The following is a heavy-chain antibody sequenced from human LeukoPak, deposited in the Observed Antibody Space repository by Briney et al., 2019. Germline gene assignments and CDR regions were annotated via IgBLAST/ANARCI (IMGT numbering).Heavy chain of an antibody. V-gene: IGHV4-61*02. J-gene: IGHJ5*02. CDR3: ARDLVVPPHNWFDP. CDR1: GGSISSGSYY. CDR2: IYTSGST. Sequence: SQTLSLTCTVSGGSISSGSYYWSWIRQPAGKGLEWIGRIYTSGSTNYNPSLKSRVTVSLDTSRNQFSLKLTSVTAADTAVYYCARDLVVPPHNWFDPWGQGTLVTVSS. D-gene: IGHD3-22*01.